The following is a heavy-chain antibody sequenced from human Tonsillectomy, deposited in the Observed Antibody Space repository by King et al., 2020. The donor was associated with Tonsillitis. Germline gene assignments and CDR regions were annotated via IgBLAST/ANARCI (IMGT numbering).Heavy chain of an antibody. J-gene: IGHJ4*02. CDR2: IYSSGTT. CDR1: SGSISSYY. CDR3: AISSYDSSGYYYFDY. Sequence: MQLQESGPGLVKPSETLSLTCTVSSGSISSYYWSWIRPPAGKGLEWIGRIYSSGTTNYNPSLKSRVTMSVDTSKIQFSLKLSSVTAADTAVYYCAISSYDSSGYYYFDYWGQGTLVTVSS. D-gene: IGHD3-22*01. V-gene: IGHV4-4*07.